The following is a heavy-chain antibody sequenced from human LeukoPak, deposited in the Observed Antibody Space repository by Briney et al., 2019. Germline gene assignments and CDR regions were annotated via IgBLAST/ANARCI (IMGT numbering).Heavy chain of an antibody. CDR1: GGSISSYY. D-gene: IGHD6-19*01. Sequence: SETLSLTRTVSGGSISSYYWSWIRQPPGKGLEWIGYIYYSGSTNYNPSLKSRVTISVDTSKNQFSLKLSSVTAADTAVYYCAGKGHSSGWYLDYWGQGTLVTVSS. CDR3: AGKGHSSGWYLDY. CDR2: IYYSGST. J-gene: IGHJ4*02. V-gene: IGHV4-59*12.